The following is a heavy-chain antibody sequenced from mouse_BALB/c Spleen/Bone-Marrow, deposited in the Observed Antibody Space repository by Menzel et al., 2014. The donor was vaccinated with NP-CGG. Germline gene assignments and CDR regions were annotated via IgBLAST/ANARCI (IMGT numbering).Heavy chain of an antibody. CDR2: IDPANGNT. J-gene: IGHJ4*01. CDR1: GFNIKDTY. V-gene: IGHV14-3*02. Sequence: VQLQQSGAELVKPRASVKLSCTASGFNIKDTYMHWVKQRPEQGLEWIGRIDPANGNTKYDPKFQGKATITADTSSNTAFLQLSSRTSEDTAFYYCAKYGGFRYAMDYWGQGTSITVSS. CDR3: AKYGGFRYAMDY. D-gene: IGHD1-1*01.